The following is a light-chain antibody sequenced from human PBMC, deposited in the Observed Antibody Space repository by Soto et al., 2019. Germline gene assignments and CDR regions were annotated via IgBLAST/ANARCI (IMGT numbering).Light chain of an antibody. CDR3: QHYDGNSGT. Sequence: DIQMTQSPSTLSASVGDRVNITCRASQSISTWLAWYQQRPGEAPKLLIYDVSTLESGVPSRFSGSGSGSEFTFSISSLQPDDFATYYCQHYDGNSGTFGQGTKVEIK. V-gene: IGKV1-5*01. J-gene: IGKJ1*01. CDR2: DVS. CDR1: QSISTW.